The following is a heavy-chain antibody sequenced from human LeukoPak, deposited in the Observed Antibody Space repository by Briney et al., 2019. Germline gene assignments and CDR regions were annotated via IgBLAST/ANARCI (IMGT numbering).Heavy chain of an antibody. V-gene: IGHV3-23*01. D-gene: IGHD2-15*01. CDR2: FSGTGEIT. CDR3: AKDGYCSGGSCYPNFFDS. CDR1: GFTFSSYS. Sequence: GGSLRLSCAASGFTFSSYSMSWVRQAPGKGLEWVSTFSGTGEITYYADSVKGRFTISRDNSKSTLYLQVNSLRAEDTAVYYCAKDGYCSGGSCYPNFFDSWGQGTLVTVSS. J-gene: IGHJ4*02.